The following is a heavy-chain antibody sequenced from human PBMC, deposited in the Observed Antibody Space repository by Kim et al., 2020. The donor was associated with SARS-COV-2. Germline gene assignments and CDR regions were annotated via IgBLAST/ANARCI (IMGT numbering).Heavy chain of an antibody. D-gene: IGHD2-15*01. CDR2: IWYDGSNK. Sequence: GGSLRLSCAASGFTFSSYGMHWVRQAPGKGLEWVAVIWYDGSNKYYADSVKGRFTISRDNSKNTLYLQMNSLRAEDTAVYYCARDMAGGRVWVYYYGMDVWGQGTTVTVSS. J-gene: IGHJ6*02. CDR1: GFTFSSYG. CDR3: ARDMAGGRVWVYYYGMDV. V-gene: IGHV3-33*01.